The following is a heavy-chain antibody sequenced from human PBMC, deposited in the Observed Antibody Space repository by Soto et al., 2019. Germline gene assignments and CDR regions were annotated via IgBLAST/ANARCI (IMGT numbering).Heavy chain of an antibody. D-gene: IGHD1-1*01. CDR2: ISSSSSFI. CDR3: AGTRTHDRDY. CDR1: GFTFSTYH. Sequence: EVQLVESGGGLVKPGGSLRLSCEASGFTFSTYHMNWVRQAPGKGLEWVSAISSSSSFIYYAESVRGRFNISRDNAKNSLYLEMNSLRVGDTAVYYCAGTRTHDRDYWCPGTLVTVSS. V-gene: IGHV3-21*06. J-gene: IGHJ4*02.